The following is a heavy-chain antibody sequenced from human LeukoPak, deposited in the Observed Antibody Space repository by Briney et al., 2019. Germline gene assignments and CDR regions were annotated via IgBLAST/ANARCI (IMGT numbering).Heavy chain of an antibody. D-gene: IGHD5-18*01. CDR1: GFTFSDYY. Sequence: GGSLRLSCAASGFTFSDYYMSWIRQAPGKGLEWGSYISSSGSTIYYADSVNGRFTISRDNAKNALYLQMNSLRAEDTAVYSCARDLLDPAMVTRTGWFDPWGQGTLVTVSS. CDR2: ISSSGSTI. J-gene: IGHJ5*02. V-gene: IGHV3-11*01. CDR3: ARDLLDPAMVTRTGWFDP.